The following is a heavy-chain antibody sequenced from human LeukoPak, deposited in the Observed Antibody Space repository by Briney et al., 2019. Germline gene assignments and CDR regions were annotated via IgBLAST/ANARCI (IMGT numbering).Heavy chain of an antibody. J-gene: IGHJ4*02. D-gene: IGHD3-10*01. CDR2: INHSGST. CDR1: GGSFSGYY. V-gene: IGHV4-34*01. CDR3: AGYGSGSYPIDFDY. Sequence: PSETLSLTCAVYGGSFSGYYWSWIRQPPGKGLEWIGEINHSGSTNYNPSLKSRVTISVDTSKNQFSLKLSSVTAADTAVYYCAGYGSGSYPIDFDYWGQGTLVTVSS.